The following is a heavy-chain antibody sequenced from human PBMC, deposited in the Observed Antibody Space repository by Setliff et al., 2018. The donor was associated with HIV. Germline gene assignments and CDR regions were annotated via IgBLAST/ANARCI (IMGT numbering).Heavy chain of an antibody. J-gene: IGHJ4*02. D-gene: IGHD3-22*01. CDR3: ARDPGDYDRKFDH. Sequence: SETLSLTCAVSGYSISTAYYWGWIRQSPEKGLEWIGGFHHSGSVHYNPSLKSRVSISGQTSKNQFSLRLASVTAADTAVYYCARDPGDYDRKFDHWGQGALVTVSS. CDR1: GYSISTAYY. V-gene: IGHV4-38-2*02. CDR2: FHHSGSV.